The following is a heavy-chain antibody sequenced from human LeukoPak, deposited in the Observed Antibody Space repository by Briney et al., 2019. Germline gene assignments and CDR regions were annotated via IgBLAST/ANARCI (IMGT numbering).Heavy chain of an antibody. CDR3: ARGGVVDIVAFDY. Sequence: ASVKVSCKASGYTFTSYDINWVRQATGQGLEWMGWKNPNSGNTGYAQKFQGRVTITRNTSISTAYMELSSLRSEDTAVYYCARGGVVDIVAFDYWGQGTLVTVSS. J-gene: IGHJ4*02. CDR1: GYTFTSYD. CDR2: KNPNSGNT. D-gene: IGHD5-12*01. V-gene: IGHV1-8*03.